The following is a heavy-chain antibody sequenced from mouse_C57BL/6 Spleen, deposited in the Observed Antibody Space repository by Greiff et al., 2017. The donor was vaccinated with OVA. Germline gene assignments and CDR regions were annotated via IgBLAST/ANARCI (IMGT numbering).Heavy chain of an antibody. Sequence: QVQLQQSGAELARPGASVKMSCKASGYTFTSYTMHWVKQRPGQGLEWIGYINPSSGYTKYNQKFKDKATLTADKSSSTAYMQLSSLTSEDSAVYYCAREGGDYDGFDVWGTGTTVTVSS. D-gene: IGHD2-4*01. CDR3: AREGGDYDGFDV. V-gene: IGHV1-4*01. CDR1: GYTFTSYT. CDR2: INPSSGYT. J-gene: IGHJ1*03.